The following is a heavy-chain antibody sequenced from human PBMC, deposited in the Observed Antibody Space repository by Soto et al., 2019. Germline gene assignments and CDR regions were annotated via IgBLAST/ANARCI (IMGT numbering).Heavy chain of an antibody. CDR2: IIPIFGTA. CDR1: GGTFSSYA. J-gene: IGHJ6*02. V-gene: IGHV1-69*13. Sequence: SVKVSCKASGGTFSSYAISLVRQAPGQGLEWMGGIIPIFGTANYAQKFQGRVTITADESTSTAYMELSSLRSEDTAVYYCARHLPMVGGVMLGMDFWGQGTTVTVS. D-gene: IGHD3-10*01. CDR3: ARHLPMVGGVMLGMDF.